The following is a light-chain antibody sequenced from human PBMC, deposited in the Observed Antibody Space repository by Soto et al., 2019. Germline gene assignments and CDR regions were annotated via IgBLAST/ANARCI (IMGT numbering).Light chain of an antibody. Sequence: LMTQSPLSLPVTQGQAASVACRSSHSLVHSDGNTYLSWFHQRPGQPPRLLIYKVSDRFSGVPDRFSGSGAGTDFTLTISRVEAEDVGVYYCMQGTQSHWTFGQGTKVDI. CDR3: MQGTQSHWT. CDR1: HSLVHSDGNTY. CDR2: KVS. V-gene: IGKV2-24*01. J-gene: IGKJ1*01.